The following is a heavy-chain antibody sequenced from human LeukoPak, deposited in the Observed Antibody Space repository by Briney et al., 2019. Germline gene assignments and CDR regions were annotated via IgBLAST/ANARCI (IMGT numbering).Heavy chain of an antibody. CDR2: ISGSGGST. D-gene: IGHD6-13*01. Sequence: GGSLRLSCAASGFTFSSYAMSWVRQAPGKGLEWVSAISGSGGSTYYADSVKGRFTISRDNSKNTLYLQMNSLRAEDTAVYYCAKAPGIAAAGTGYYGMDVWGQGTTVTVSS. J-gene: IGHJ6*02. CDR3: AKAPGIAAAGTGYYGMDV. V-gene: IGHV3-23*01. CDR1: GFTFSSYA.